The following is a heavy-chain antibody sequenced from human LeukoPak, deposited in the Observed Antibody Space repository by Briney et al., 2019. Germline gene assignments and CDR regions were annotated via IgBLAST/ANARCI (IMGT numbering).Heavy chain of an antibody. D-gene: IGHD2-15*01. CDR1: GYTFTGYY. Sequence: GASVEVSCKASGYTFTGYYMHWVRQAPGQGLEWMGRINPNSGGTNYAQKLQGRVTMTTDTSTSTAYMELRSLRSDDTAVYYCAREPPVAAATPSHWFDPWGQGTLVTVSS. V-gene: IGHV1-2*06. J-gene: IGHJ5*02. CDR3: AREPPVAAATPSHWFDP. CDR2: INPNSGGT.